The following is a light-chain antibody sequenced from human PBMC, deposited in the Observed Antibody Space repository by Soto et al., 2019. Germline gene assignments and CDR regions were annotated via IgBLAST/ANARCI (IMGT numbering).Light chain of an antibody. V-gene: IGLV2-23*01. J-gene: IGLJ1*01. CDR1: SSDVGSYNL. CDR3: CSYAGSSPYV. Sequence: QSALTQPASVSGSPGQSITISCTGTSSDVGSYNLVSWYQQPPGKAPKLMIYEGSKRPSGVSNRFSGSKSGNTASLTISGLQAEDEAYYYCCSYAGSSPYVFGTGTKLTVL. CDR2: EGS.